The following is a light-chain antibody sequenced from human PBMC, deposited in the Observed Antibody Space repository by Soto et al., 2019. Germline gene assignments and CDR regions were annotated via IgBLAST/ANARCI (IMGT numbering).Light chain of an antibody. CDR2: GNS. CDR3: QSFDISLTAVV. Sequence: QSVLTQPPSVSGAPGQRVTISCTGSNSNIGAGYDAHWYQQVPGTAPKLLIYGNSNRPSGVPDRFSGSKSGTSASLAITGLQAEDEADYYCQSFDISLTAVVFGGGTKLTVL. J-gene: IGLJ2*01. V-gene: IGLV1-40*01. CDR1: NSNIGAGYD.